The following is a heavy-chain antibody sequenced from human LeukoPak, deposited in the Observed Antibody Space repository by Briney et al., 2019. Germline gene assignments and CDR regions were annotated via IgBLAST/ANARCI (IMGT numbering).Heavy chain of an antibody. J-gene: IGHJ4*02. CDR1: GFTVSSNY. Sequence: PGGSLRLSCAASGFTVSSNYMAWVRQPPGKGLEWVSVIYSGGSTYYADSVKGRFTISRDNSKNTLYLQMNSLRAEDTAVYYCARGLVRGGPDVHYWGQGTLVTVSS. CDR2: IYSGGST. V-gene: IGHV3-53*01. CDR3: ARGLVRGGPDVHY. D-gene: IGHD3-10*01.